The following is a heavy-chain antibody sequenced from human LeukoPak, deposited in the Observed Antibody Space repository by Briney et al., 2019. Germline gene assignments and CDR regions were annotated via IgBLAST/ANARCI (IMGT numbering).Heavy chain of an antibody. J-gene: IGHJ4*02. CDR2: IYHSGST. V-gene: IGHV4-38-2*02. Sequence: PSETLSLTCTVSGYSISSGYYWGWIRQPPGKGLEWIGSIYHSGSTYYNPSLKSRVTISVDTSKNQFSLKLSSVTAADTAVYYCARDGIAAAGTCPFDYWGQGTLVTVSS. D-gene: IGHD6-13*01. CDR1: GYSISSGYY. CDR3: ARDGIAAAGTCPFDY.